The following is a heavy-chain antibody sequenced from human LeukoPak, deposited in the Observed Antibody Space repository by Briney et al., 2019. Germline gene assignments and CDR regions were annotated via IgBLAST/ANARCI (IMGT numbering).Heavy chain of an antibody. Sequence: ASVKVSCKAPGGTFSSYAISWVRQAPGQGLEWMGGINPIFGTANYAQKFQGRVTITADESTSTAYMELSSLRSEDTAVYYCARAPLVVVPAATYYYYYMDVWGKGTTVTVSS. CDR2: INPIFGTA. V-gene: IGHV1-69*13. J-gene: IGHJ6*03. CDR1: GGTFSSYA. CDR3: ARAPLVVVPAATYYYYYMDV. D-gene: IGHD2-2*01.